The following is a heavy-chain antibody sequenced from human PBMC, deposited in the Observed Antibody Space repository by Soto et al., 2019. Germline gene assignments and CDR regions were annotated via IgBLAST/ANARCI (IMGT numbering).Heavy chain of an antibody. D-gene: IGHD3-10*01. V-gene: IGHV3-23*01. CDR3: ASNLTFGSSSDY. CDR2: IGGSGAPT. Sequence: EVQLLESGGGLVQPGGSLRLSCAASGFTFSNYAMNWVRQAPGKGLEWVSTIGGSGAPTYYADSVRGRCTISRDNSKNTLYLQMNSLRDEDTAVYFCASNLTFGSSSDYWGQGTLVTVSS. CDR1: GFTFSNYA. J-gene: IGHJ4*02.